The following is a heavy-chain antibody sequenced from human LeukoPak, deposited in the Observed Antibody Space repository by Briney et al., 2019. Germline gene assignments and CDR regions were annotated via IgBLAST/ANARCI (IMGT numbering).Heavy chain of an antibody. CDR2: MNPNSGNT. J-gene: IGHJ6*03. D-gene: IGHD2-2*01. Sequence: ASVKVSCKASGYTFTSYDINWVRQATGQGLEWMGWMNPNSGNTGYAQKFQGRVTITRNTSISTAYMELSSLRSEDTAVYYCARAGEDIVVVPAAISAYYYYYMDVWGKGTTVTVSS. V-gene: IGHV1-8*03. CDR1: GYTFTSYD. CDR3: ARAGEDIVVVPAAISAYYYYYMDV.